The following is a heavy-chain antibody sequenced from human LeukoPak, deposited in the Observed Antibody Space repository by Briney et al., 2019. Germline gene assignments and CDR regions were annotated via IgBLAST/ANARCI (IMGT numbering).Heavy chain of an antibody. CDR1: GFTFSDSA. Sequence: GGSLRLSCAASGFTFSDSAMHWVRQASGKGLEWVGRVRTKANSYATAYAASVKGRFTIPRDDSKNTAYLEMNSLKTEDTAVYYCTSSSSYNWFDPWGQGTLVTVSS. CDR3: TSSSSYNWFDP. D-gene: IGHD6-13*01. V-gene: IGHV3-73*01. J-gene: IGHJ5*02. CDR2: VRTKANSYAT.